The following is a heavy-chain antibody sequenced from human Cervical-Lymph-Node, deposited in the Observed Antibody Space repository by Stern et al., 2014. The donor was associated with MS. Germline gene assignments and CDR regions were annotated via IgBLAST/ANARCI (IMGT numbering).Heavy chain of an antibody. Sequence: QMQLVQSGPEVKKPGTSVKVSCKASGFTFTSSAVQWVRQARGQRLEWIGWIDVGSGNTSYAQKFQERVTITRDMSTSTAYMELSSLRSEDTAVYYCAAEPMYYSDSVGAFDIWGQGTMVTVSS. CDR1: GFTFTSSA. D-gene: IGHD3-22*01. CDR3: AAEPMYYSDSVGAFDI. CDR2: IDVGSGNT. V-gene: IGHV1-58*01. J-gene: IGHJ3*02.